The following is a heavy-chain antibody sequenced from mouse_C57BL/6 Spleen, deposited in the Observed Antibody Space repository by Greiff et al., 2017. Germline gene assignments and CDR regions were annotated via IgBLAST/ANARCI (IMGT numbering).Heavy chain of an antibody. V-gene: IGHV5-9*01. D-gene: IGHD2-5*01. CDR3: ARHEDSNYGYAMDY. J-gene: IGHJ4*01. Sequence: EVQLQESGGGLVKPGGSLKLSCAASGFTFSSYTMSWVRQTPEKRLEWVATISGGGGNTYYPDSVKGRFTISRDNAKNTLYLQMSSLRSEDTALYYCARHEDSNYGYAMDYWGQGTSVTVSS. CDR2: ISGGGGNT. CDR1: GFTFSSYT.